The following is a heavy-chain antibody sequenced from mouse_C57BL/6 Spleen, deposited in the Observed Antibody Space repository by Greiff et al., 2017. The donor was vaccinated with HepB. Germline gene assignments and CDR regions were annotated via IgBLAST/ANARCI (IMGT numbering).Heavy chain of an antibody. V-gene: IGHV3-6*01. J-gene: IGHJ2*01. D-gene: IGHD1-1*01. CDR1: GYSITSGYY. Sequence: EVQLQESGPGLVKPSQSLSLTCSVTGYSITSGYYWNWIRQFPGNKLEWMGYISYDGSNNYNPSLKNRISITRDTSKNQFFLKLNSVTTEDTATYYCAREDYYYGYFDYWGQGTTLTVSS. CDR2: ISYDGSN. CDR3: AREDYYYGYFDY.